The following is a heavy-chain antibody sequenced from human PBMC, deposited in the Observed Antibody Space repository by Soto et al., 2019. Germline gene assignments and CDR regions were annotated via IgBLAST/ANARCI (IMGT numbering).Heavy chain of an antibody. J-gene: IGHJ6*02. CDR3: ARMNVDSYQFYYAMDV. CDR1: GFSLTTGKMG. CDR2: IFSDNER. D-gene: IGHD4-17*01. V-gene: IGHV2-26*01. Sequence: SGPTLVNPTETLTLTCTVSGFSLTTGKMGVSWIRQPPGKALEWLAHIFSDNERSYSTSLQGRLTISKDTSGSQVVLSMTNVDPVDTATYYCARMNVDSYQFYYAMDVWGQGTTVTDS.